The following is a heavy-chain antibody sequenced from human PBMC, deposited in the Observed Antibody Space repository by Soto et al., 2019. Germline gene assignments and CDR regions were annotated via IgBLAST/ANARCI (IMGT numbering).Heavy chain of an antibody. CDR3: AKQEEYSGYDLVFRKNYFDY. CDR1: GFTFSSYA. CDR2: ISGSGGST. D-gene: IGHD5-12*01. J-gene: IGHJ4*02. Sequence: PGGSLRLSCAASGFTFSSYAMSWVRQAPGKGLEWVSAISGSGGSTYYADSVKGRFTISRDNSKNTLYLQMNSLRAEDTAVYYCAKQEEYSGYDLVFRKNYFDYWGQGTLVTVSS. V-gene: IGHV3-23*01.